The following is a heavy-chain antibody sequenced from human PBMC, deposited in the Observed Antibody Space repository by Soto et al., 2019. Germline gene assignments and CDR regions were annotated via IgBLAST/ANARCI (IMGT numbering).Heavy chain of an antibody. CDR2: ISYGGDNK. CDR3: AKARHSTSWYGLEADF. CDR1: GFIFNDYA. Sequence: QVQLVESGGGVVQPGRSLRLSCAASGFIFNDYAMHWVRQAPGKGLEWVAVISYGGDNKYSADSVRGRFAISRDNLKNTLDLQMNSLNPEDTAVYHCAKARHSTSWYGLEADFWGQGTLVTVSS. D-gene: IGHD6-13*01. J-gene: IGHJ4*02. V-gene: IGHV3-30*09.